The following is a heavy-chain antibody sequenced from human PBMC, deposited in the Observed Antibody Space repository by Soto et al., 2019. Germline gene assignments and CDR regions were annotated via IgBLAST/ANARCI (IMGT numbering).Heavy chain of an antibody. V-gene: IGHV3-23*01. CDR2: ISGSGGST. CDR3: AKSGVSRLGELSLWFTGTWFDP. CDR1: GFTFSSYA. Sequence: GGSLRLSCAASGFTFSSYAMSWVRQAPGKGLEWVSAISGSGGSTYYADSVKGRFTISRDNSKNTLYLQMNSLRAEDTAVYYCAKSGVSRLGELSLWFTGTWFDPWGQGTLVTVSP. D-gene: IGHD3-16*02. J-gene: IGHJ5*02.